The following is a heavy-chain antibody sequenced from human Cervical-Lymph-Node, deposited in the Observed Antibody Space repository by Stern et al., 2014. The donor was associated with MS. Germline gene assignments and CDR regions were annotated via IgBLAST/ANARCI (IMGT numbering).Heavy chain of an antibody. Sequence: QVTLRESGPALVKPTQTLTLTCTFSGFSLTTSAMCVSWIRQPPGKALEWLALIDWDDDKYYNTSLKTRLTISKDTSKNQVLLALTNLDPVDTATYYWARGRWDSRRWYYFDYWGQGTLVTVSS. CDR3: ARGRWDSRRWYYFDY. CDR1: GFSLTTSAMC. D-gene: IGHD6-13*01. V-gene: IGHV2-70*01. CDR2: IDWDDDK. J-gene: IGHJ4*02.